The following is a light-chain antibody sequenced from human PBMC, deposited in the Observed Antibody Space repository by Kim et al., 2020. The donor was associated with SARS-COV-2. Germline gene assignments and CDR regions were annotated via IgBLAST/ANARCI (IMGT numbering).Light chain of an antibody. J-gene: IGKJ5*01. CDR2: GGS. CDR3: QHYNNWPPSIT. Sequence: EILMTQSPATLSVSPGEEATLSCRASQSISSNLAWYQQRPGQPPSLLIYGGSTRATGIPTRFSASGSGTEFTLTISSIQSEDFAVYFCQHYNNWPPSITFGQGTRLEIK. CDR1: QSISSN. V-gene: IGKV3-15*01.